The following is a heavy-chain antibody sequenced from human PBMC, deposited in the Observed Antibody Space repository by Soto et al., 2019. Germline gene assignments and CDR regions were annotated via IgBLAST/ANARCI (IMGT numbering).Heavy chain of an antibody. Sequence: GGSLRLSCAASGFTFTRYSMNWVRQAPGKGLEWISSISSTTNYIYYGDSMKGRFTISRDNAKNSLYLEMNSLRAEDTAAYYCARESEDLTSNFDYWGQGTLVTVSS. CDR3: ARESEDLTSNFDY. CDR2: ISSTTNYI. CDR1: GFTFTRYS. J-gene: IGHJ4*02. V-gene: IGHV3-21*06.